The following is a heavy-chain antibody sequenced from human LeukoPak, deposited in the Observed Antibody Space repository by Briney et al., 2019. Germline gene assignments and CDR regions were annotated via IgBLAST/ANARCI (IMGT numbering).Heavy chain of an antibody. J-gene: IGHJ4*02. V-gene: IGHV1-69*02. CDR3: ARGDCTGGSCPDY. Sequence: SVKVSCEASGGTFNSYTISRVRQAPGQGLEWMGRIIPILGMTNYAQKFQGRVTITADNSATTAYMDLSSLRSEDTAVYYCARGDCTGGSCPDYWGQGTLVTVSS. CDR2: IIPILGMT. D-gene: IGHD2-15*01. CDR1: GGTFNSYT.